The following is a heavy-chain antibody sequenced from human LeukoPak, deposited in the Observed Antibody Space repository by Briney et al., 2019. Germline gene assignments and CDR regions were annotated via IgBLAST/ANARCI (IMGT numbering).Heavy chain of an antibody. Sequence: SETLSLTCTVSGGSVSSGSFYWTWIRQPPGKGLEWIGYLYYSGSTNYNPSLKSRVTISVDTSKKQFSLKLNSVTAADTAVYYCARLLGAATDPFDYWGQGTLVTVSS. V-gene: IGHV4-61*01. J-gene: IGHJ4*02. CDR1: GGSVSSGSFY. CDR3: ARLLGAATDPFDY. CDR2: LYYSGST. D-gene: IGHD2-15*01.